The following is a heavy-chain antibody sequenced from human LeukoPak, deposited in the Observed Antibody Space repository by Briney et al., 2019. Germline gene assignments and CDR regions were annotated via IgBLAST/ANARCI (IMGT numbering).Heavy chain of an antibody. V-gene: IGHV3-13*01. D-gene: IGHD2-2*01. CDR2: IGIAGET. Sequence: GGSLRLSCAAAGFRFSSHDMHWVRQPTGKRLEWVSGIGIAGETFYADSVEGRFTISRENAKNSFDLQMNSLRAGDTAVYYCARANLGVEDWYFDLWGRGTLVTVSS. J-gene: IGHJ2*01. CDR3: ARANLGVEDWYFDL. CDR1: GFRFSSHD.